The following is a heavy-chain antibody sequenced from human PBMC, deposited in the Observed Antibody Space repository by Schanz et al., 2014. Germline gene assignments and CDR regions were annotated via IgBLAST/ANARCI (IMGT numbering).Heavy chain of an antibody. CDR3: ARDNSHWLVDY. V-gene: IGHV3-48*01. Sequence: EVQLVESGGGLVQPGGSLRLSCAASGITFSSHSFNWVRQAPGKGLEWISYITYNGGTIYYADSVKGRFTISRDNAKNSLYLEMNSLRAEDTALYYCARDNSHWLVDYWGQGTLVTVSS. D-gene: IGHD6-19*01. CDR1: GITFSSHS. CDR2: ITYNGGTI. J-gene: IGHJ4*02.